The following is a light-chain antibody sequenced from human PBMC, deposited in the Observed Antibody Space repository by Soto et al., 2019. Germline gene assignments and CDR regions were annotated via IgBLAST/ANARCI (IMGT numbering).Light chain of an antibody. CDR1: QGIRND. V-gene: IGKV1-39*01. Sequence: IQMTQSPSSLSASVVYTVTITCRVSQGIRNDLGWYQQKPGKAPKLLIYAASSLQSGVPSRFSGSGSGTDFTLTISSLQPEDFATYYCQKSYSTRWKFGQGTKVDIK. J-gene: IGKJ1*01. CDR2: AAS. CDR3: QKSYSTRWK.